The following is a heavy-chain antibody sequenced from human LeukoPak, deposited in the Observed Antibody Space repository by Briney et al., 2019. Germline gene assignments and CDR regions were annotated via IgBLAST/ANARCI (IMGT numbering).Heavy chain of an antibody. D-gene: IGHD5-12*01. V-gene: IGHV3-53*01. J-gene: IGHJ4*02. CDR2: IYSGGST. Sequence: PGGSLRLSCAASGFTFSSYGMHWVRQAPGKGLEWVSVIYSGGSTYYADSVKGRFTISRDNSKNTLYLQMNSLRAEDTAVYYCARAPGYSGYVVWGQGTLVAVSS. CDR3: ARAPGYSGYVV. CDR1: GFTFSSYG.